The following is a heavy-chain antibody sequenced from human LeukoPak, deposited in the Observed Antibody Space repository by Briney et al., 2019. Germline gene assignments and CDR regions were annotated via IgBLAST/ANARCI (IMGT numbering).Heavy chain of an antibody. Sequence: SVKVSCKASGFTFTSSAMQWVRQARGQRLEWIGWIVVGSGNTNYAQKFQERVTITRDMSTSTAYMELSSLRSEDTAVYYCAASGLRDGYNYGFLYYWGQGTLVTVSS. J-gene: IGHJ4*02. CDR3: AASGLRDGYNYGFLYY. V-gene: IGHV1-58*02. CDR1: GFTFTSSA. CDR2: IVVGSGNT. D-gene: IGHD5-24*01.